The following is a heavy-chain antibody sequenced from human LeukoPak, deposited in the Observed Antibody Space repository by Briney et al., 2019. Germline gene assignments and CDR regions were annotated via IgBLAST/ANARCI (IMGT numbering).Heavy chain of an antibody. Sequence: SETLSLTCTVSGGSIQTYYWSWIRQPPGKGLEYIGNIYYSGHTNYNPSLKSRVTISVDTSKNQFSLKLTSVTAADTAVYYCARSYYNYWSGARAGYLYMDVWGKGTTVTVSS. CDR3: ARSYYNYWSGARAGYLYMDV. D-gene: IGHD3-3*01. V-gene: IGHV4-59*01. CDR1: GGSIQTYY. J-gene: IGHJ6*03. CDR2: IYYSGHT.